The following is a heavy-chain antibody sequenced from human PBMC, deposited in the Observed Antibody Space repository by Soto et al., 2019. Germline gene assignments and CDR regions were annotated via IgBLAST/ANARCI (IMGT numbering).Heavy chain of an antibody. CDR1: GFSLSTRGMC. J-gene: IGHJ6*02. V-gene: IGHV2-70*11. Sequence: SAPTLVNPTQTLTLTGTFSGFSLSTRGMCVSWIRQPPGKALEWLARIDWDDDKYYRRSLKTRLTISKDTSKNQVVLTMTNMDPVDTATYYCTRDHRTKSYGMDVLGQGNTVTVS. CDR3: TRDHRTKSYGMDV. CDR2: IDWDDDK.